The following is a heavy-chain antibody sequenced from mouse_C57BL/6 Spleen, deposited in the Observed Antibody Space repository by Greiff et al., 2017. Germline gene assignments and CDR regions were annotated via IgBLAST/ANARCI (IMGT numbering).Heavy chain of an antibody. V-gene: IGHV1-54*01. CDR1: GYAFTNYL. CDR2: INPGSGGT. Sequence: QVQLKESGAELVRPGTSVKVSCKASGYAFTNYLIEWVKQRPGQGLEWIGVINPGSGGTNYNEKFKGKATLTADKSSSTAYMQLSSLTSEDSAVYFCARRGDYDAYAMDYWGQGTSVTVSS. J-gene: IGHJ4*01. D-gene: IGHD2-4*01. CDR3: ARRGDYDAYAMDY.